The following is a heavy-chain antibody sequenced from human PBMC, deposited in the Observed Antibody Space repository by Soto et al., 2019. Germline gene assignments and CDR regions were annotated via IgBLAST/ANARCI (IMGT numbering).Heavy chain of an antibody. CDR2: ISAYNGNT. CDR3: ARSVPYYYDSRGYYNDAVDC. D-gene: IGHD3-22*01. V-gene: IGHV1-18*01. J-gene: IGHJ3*01. CDR1: GETITVYG. Sequence: APATRSSREAGETITVYGISWARRATGQVLEWMGWISAYNGNTNYAQKLQGRVTMTTDTSTSTAYMELRSLRSDDTAVYYCARSVPYYYDSRGYYNDAVDCWGQGTMVTFSS.